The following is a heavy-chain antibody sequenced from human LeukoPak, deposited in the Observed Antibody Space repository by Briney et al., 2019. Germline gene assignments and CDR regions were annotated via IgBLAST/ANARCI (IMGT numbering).Heavy chain of an antibody. D-gene: IGHD6-19*01. CDR2: INAGNGNT. V-gene: IGHV1-3*03. CDR3: ARVVKYSSGPLTDLLPYYFDS. Sequence: ASVRVSCKASGYTFTNYAMHWVRQAPGQRLGWMGWINAGNGNTKYSQEFQGRVTISRDTSASTAYMELSSLTSEDMAVYYCARVVKYSSGPLTDLLPYYFDSWGQGTLVTVSS. CDR1: GYTFTNYA. J-gene: IGHJ4*02.